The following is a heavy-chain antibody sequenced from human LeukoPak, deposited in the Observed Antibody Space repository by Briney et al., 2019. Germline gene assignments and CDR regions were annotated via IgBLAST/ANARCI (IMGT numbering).Heavy chain of an antibody. CDR1: GFTFSGSV. Sequence: GGSLRLSCAASGFTFSGSVMHWVRQASGKGLEWVGRIKSKTDGGTTDYAAPVKGRFTISRDDSKNTLYLQMNSLKTEDTAVYYCTTRGGSFSIFDYWGQGTLVTVSS. D-gene: IGHD1-26*01. J-gene: IGHJ4*02. V-gene: IGHV3-15*01. CDR2: IKSKTDGGTT. CDR3: TTRGGSFSIFDY.